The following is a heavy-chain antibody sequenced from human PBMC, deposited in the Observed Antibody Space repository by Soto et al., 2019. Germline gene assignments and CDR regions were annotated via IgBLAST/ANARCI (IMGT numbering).Heavy chain of an antibody. Sequence: SGPTLVNPTQTLTLTCTFSGFSLSTSGVGVGWIRQPPGKALEWLALIYWDDDKRYSPSLKSRLTITKDTSKNQVVLTMTNMDPVDTATYYCAHTPGLHCSSTSCYGSPPAPDRWFDPWGQGTLVTVSS. CDR2: IYWDDDK. J-gene: IGHJ5*02. V-gene: IGHV2-5*02. CDR3: AHTPGLHCSSTSCYGSPPAPDRWFDP. D-gene: IGHD2-2*01. CDR1: GFSLSTSGVG.